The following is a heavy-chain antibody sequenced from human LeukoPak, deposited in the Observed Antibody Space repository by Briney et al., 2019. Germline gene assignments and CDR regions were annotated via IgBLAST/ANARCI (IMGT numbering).Heavy chain of an antibody. V-gene: IGHV3-9*01. CDR3: AKAKRSLRWSPGYMDV. Sequence: PSGGSLRLSCAASGFTFDDYAMHWVRQAPGKGLEWVSGISWNSGSIGYADSVKGRFTISRDNSKNTLYLQMNSLRAEDTAVYYCAKAKRSLRWSPGYMDVWGKGTTVTISS. CDR2: ISWNSGSI. CDR1: GFTFDDYA. D-gene: IGHD4-23*01. J-gene: IGHJ6*03.